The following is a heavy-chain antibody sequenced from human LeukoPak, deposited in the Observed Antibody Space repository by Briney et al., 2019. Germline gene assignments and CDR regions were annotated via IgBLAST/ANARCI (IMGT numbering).Heavy chain of an antibody. V-gene: IGHV3-11*01. CDR3: ARSTLPGRSGRTEFFQH. CDR1: GFTLSNYY. Sequence: GGSLRLSCAASGFTLSNYYMTWIRQAPGKGLQWISFISDSGNTIYYADSVEGRFTISRDNAQNSLYLQMHSLRAEDTAMYYCARSTLPGRSGRTEFFQHWGQGTLVTVSS. J-gene: IGHJ1*01. CDR2: ISDSGNTI. D-gene: IGHD6-19*01.